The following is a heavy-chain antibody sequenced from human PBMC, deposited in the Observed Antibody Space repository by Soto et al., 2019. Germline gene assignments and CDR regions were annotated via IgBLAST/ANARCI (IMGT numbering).Heavy chain of an antibody. CDR3: AHVPQWDVAHSYDY. CDR1: GFSPRDSKVG. Sequence: QVTLKESGPVLVKPTETLTLTCAVSGFSPRDSKVGVSWIRQPPGKALEWLAHIFLNGEKSYSTSLERRLTISKDTSKGQVVVTMSNMDPVDTATYFCAHVPQWDVAHSYDYWGRGTLVTGSS. CDR2: IFLNGEK. D-gene: IGHD1-26*01. V-gene: IGHV2-26*01. J-gene: IGHJ4*02.